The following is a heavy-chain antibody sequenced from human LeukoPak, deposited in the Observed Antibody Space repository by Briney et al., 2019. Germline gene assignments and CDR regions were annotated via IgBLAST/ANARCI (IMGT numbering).Heavy chain of an antibody. CDR3: TTDRTVGATFDY. CDR1: GFTFSNAW. J-gene: IGHJ4*02. D-gene: IGHD1-26*01. V-gene: IGHV3-15*01. CDR2: IKSKTDGGTT. Sequence: PGGSLRLSCAASGFTFSNAWMSWVRQAPGKGLEWVGRIKSKTDGGTTDYAAPVKGRFTISRDDSKNTLYLQMNSLKTEDTAVYYCTTDRTVGATFDYWGQGTLVTVSS.